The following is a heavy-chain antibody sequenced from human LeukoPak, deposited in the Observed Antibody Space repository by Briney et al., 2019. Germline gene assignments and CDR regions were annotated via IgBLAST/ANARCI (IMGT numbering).Heavy chain of an antibody. CDR1: GGSISSYY. J-gene: IGHJ4*02. V-gene: IGHV4-59*08. CDR3: ARLGGVEMATILH. Sequence: ASETLSLTCTVSGGSISSYYWSWIRQPPGKGLEWIGYIYYSGSTNYNPSLKSRVTISVDTSKNQFSLKLSSVTAADTAVYYCARLGGVEMATILHWGQGTLVTVSS. D-gene: IGHD5-24*01. CDR2: IYYSGST.